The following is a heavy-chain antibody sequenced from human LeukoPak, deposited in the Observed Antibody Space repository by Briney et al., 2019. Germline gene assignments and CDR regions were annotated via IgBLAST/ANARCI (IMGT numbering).Heavy chain of an antibody. CDR3: AKFEGLCGSANTCYHFDC. CDR1: GFTFSTYA. V-gene: IGHV3-23*01. D-gene: IGHD2-2*01. CDR2: LSGSGGST. J-gene: IGHJ4*02. Sequence: HTGGSLRLSCDASGFTFSTYAMSWVRQAPGEGLEWVSGLSGSGGSTWYADSVKGRFTISRDNSKNTVYLHMNSLRAEDTAVYYCAKFEGLCGSANTCYHFDCWGQGTLVTVSS.